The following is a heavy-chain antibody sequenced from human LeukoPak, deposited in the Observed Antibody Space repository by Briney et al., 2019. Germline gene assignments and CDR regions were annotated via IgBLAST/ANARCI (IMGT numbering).Heavy chain of an antibody. CDR1: GFTFSSYW. D-gene: IGHD3-16*02. CDR2: INSDGSST. J-gene: IGHJ4*02. CDR3: ARGGPFGGVIDLFDY. Sequence: GGSLRLSCAASGFTFSSYWMHWVRQAPGKGLVWVSRINSDGSSTTYADSEKGRFTISRDNAKNTLYLQMNSLRAEDTAVYYCARGGPFGGVIDLFDYWGQGTLVTVSS. V-gene: IGHV3-74*01.